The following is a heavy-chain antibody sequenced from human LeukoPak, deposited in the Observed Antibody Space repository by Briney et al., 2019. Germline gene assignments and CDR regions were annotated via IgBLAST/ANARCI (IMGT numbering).Heavy chain of an antibody. D-gene: IGHD4-23*01. Sequence: ASVKVSCKASGFTFTNYHMHWVRQAPGQGLEWVGLIRGTGDSPDYAQKFQGRVTVTCDTSTGTTYLELRSLKLDDTAVYYCARAPGGTLDFWGQGTLVTVSS. CDR2: IRGTGDSP. V-gene: IGHV1-46*01. CDR1: GFTFTNYH. J-gene: IGHJ4*02. CDR3: ARAPGGTLDF.